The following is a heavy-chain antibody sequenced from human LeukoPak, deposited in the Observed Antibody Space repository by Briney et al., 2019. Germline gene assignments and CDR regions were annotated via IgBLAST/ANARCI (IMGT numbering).Heavy chain of an antibody. CDR2: IYHSGST. CDR3: ASRDSYGYLGVDY. V-gene: IGHV4-4*02. Sequence: SETLSLTCAVSGGSISSSNWWSWVRQPPGKGLEWIGEIYHSGSTNYNPSLKSRVTISVDKSKNQFSLKLSSVTAAGTAVYYCASRDSYGYLGVDYWGQGTLVTVSS. J-gene: IGHJ4*02. CDR1: GGSISSSNW. D-gene: IGHD5-18*01.